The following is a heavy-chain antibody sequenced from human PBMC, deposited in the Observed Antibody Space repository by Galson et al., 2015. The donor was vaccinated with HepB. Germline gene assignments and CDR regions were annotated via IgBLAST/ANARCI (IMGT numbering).Heavy chain of an antibody. D-gene: IGHD5-24*01. CDR2: IYYSGST. CDR3: ARLWGGYNPRYFDY. V-gene: IGHV4-59*08. J-gene: IGHJ4*02. CDR1: GGSISSYY. Sequence: ETLSLTCTVSGGSISSYYWSWIRQPPGKGLEWIGYIYYSGSTNYNPSLKSRVTISVDTSKNQFSLKLSSVTAADTAVYYCARLWGGYNPRYFDYWGQGTLVTVSS.